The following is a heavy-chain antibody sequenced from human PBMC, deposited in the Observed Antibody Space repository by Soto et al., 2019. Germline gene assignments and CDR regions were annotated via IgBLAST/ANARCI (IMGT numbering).Heavy chain of an antibody. CDR3: ARAKSAYDILTGYSAGAFDY. CDR2: IGTAGDT. J-gene: IGHJ4*02. V-gene: IGHV3-13*01. D-gene: IGHD3-9*01. CDR1: GFTFSSYD. Sequence: EVQLVESGGGLVQPGGSLRLSCAASGFTFSSYDMHWVRQATGKGLEWVSAIGTAGDTYYPGSAKGRFTISRENAKNSLYLQMNSLRAGDTAVYYCARAKSAYDILTGYSAGAFDYWGQGTLVTVSS.